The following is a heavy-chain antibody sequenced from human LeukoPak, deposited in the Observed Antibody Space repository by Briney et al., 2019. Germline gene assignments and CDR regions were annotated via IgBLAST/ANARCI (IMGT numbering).Heavy chain of an antibody. Sequence: ASVKVSCKASGYSFTDYSVHWVRQAPGQGLEWMGRINPNSGETKYAQSFQGRVTMTRDTSITTVYMELHRLRSDDTALYYCAKDGLGSGWYASGYWGQGTLVTVSS. V-gene: IGHV1-2*02. CDR1: GYSFTDYS. CDR2: INPNSGET. CDR3: AKDGLGSGWYASGY. D-gene: IGHD6-19*01. J-gene: IGHJ4*02.